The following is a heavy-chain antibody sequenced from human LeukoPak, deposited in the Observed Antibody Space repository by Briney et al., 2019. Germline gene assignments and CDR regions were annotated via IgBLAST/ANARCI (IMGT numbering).Heavy chain of an antibody. Sequence: SSETLSLTCTVSGDSISSYYWSWIRQPPGKGLEWIGYIYYSGSTNYNPSLKSRVTISVDTSKNQFSLKLNSVIAADTAVYYCARATYHSGAGSYIYYYMDVWGKGTTVTVSS. V-gene: IGHV4-59*01. J-gene: IGHJ6*03. CDR2: IYYSGST. CDR1: GDSISSYY. D-gene: IGHD3-10*01. CDR3: ARATYHSGAGSYIYYYMDV.